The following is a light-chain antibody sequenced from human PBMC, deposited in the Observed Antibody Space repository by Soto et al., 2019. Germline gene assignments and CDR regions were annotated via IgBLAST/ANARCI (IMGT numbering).Light chain of an antibody. V-gene: IGLV7-46*01. CDR3: LLSYPGVNVV. Sequence: QAVVTQAPSLTVSPGGTVTLTCDSSTGAVTNGHYPYWFQQKPGQAPTTLIYDTNNKHSWTPARFSGSLLGGKAALTLSGAQPEDEAEYYCLLSYPGVNVVFGGGTKLTVL. J-gene: IGLJ2*01. CDR2: DTN. CDR1: TGAVTNGHY.